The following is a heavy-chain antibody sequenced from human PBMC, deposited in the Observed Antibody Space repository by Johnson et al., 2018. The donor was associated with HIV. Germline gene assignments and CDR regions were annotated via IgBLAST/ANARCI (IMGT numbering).Heavy chain of an antibody. CDR3: VFDTSTYAAFDM. V-gene: IGHV3-7*01. CDR2: IKHDGSEK. CDR1: GFTFSRYW. J-gene: IGHJ3*02. Sequence: EVQLVESGGGLVQPGGSLRLSCAASGFTFSRYWMSWVRQAAGKGLTWVANIKHDGSEKYYVDSVKGRFTISRDNAKNSLYLQMNSLRAEDTAVYYCVFDTSTYAAFDMWGQGTMVTVSS. D-gene: IGHD5-12*01.